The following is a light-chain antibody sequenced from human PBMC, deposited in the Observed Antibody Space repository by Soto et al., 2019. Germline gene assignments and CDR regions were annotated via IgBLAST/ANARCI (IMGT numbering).Light chain of an antibody. V-gene: IGKV3-15*01. CDR3: QQYNNWPLYT. J-gene: IGKJ2*01. Sequence: DIVMTQSPATLSVSPGERATLSCRASQSVSFNLAWYQQKPGQAPRLLIYGASTRATGIPARFSGSGSGTEFTLTISSLQSEDVAVYYCQQYNNWPLYTFGQGTKLDIK. CDR1: QSVSFN. CDR2: GAS.